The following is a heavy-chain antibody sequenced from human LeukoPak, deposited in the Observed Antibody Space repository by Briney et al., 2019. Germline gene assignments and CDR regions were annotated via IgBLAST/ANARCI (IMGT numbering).Heavy chain of an antibody. V-gene: IGHV4-34*01. CDR2: INHSGST. CDR3: ARRGRGNSSPNPNYRARSYFDY. J-gene: IGHJ4*02. CDR1: GGSFSGYY. Sequence: PSETLSLTCAVYGGSFSGYYWSWIRQPPGKGLEWIGEINHSGSTNYNPSLKSRVTISVDTSKNQFSLKLSSVTAADTAVYYCARRGRGNSSPNPNYRARSYFDYWGQGTLVTVSS. D-gene: IGHD6-13*01.